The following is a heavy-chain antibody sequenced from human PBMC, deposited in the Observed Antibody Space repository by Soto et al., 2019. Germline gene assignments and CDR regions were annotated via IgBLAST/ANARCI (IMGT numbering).Heavy chain of an antibody. V-gene: IGHV1-8*01. J-gene: IGHJ4*02. D-gene: IGHD5-18*01. CDR2: MNPNSGNT. Sequence: ASVKVSCKASGYTFTSYDINWERQATGQGLEWMGWMNPNSGNTGYAQKFQGRVTMTRNTSISTAYMELSSLRSEDTAVYYCARGHLQSYTAMVCWVQGTLVTVSS. CDR1: GYTFTSYD. CDR3: ARGHLQSYTAMVC.